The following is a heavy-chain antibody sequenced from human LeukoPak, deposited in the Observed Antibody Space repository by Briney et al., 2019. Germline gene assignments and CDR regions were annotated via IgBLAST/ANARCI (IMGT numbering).Heavy chain of an antibody. CDR1: GFTFSSYG. J-gene: IGHJ4*02. CDR3: ARDYGDYDLFDY. Sequence: GGSLRLSCAASGFTFSSYGMHWVRQAPGKGLEWVAFIRYDGSNKYYADSLKGRFTISRDNAKNSLYLQMNSLRAEDTAVYYCARDYGDYDLFDYWGQGTLVTVSS. V-gene: IGHV3-30*02. D-gene: IGHD4-17*01. CDR2: IRYDGSNK.